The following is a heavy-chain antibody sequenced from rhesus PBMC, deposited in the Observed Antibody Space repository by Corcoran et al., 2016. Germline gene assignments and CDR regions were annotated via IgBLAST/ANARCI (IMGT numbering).Heavy chain of an antibody. CDR2: IRGSGGSP. CDR1: GYSISSGYY. CDR3: ARHLRYSSGWSIDY. Sequence: QVQLQESGPGLVKPSETLSLTCAVSGYSISSGYYWCWIRQPPGKGLEWIGYIRGSGGSPYYTPSLMSPVTISKDTSKNQFSLKLSSVPAAGTAVYYCARHLRYSSGWSIDYWGQGVLVTVSS. D-gene: IGHD6S26*01. V-gene: IGHV4-99*01. J-gene: IGHJ4*01.